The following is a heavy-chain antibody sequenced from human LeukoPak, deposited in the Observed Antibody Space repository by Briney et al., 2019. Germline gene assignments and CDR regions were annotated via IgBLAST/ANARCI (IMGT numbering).Heavy chain of an antibody. CDR1: GGSISSSSYY. CDR2: IYYSGST. Sequence: SETLSLTCTVSGGSISSSSYYWGWIRQPPGKGLEWIGSIYYSGSTYYNPSLKSRVTISVDTSKNQFSLRLSSVTAADTAVYYCARHSSSLNWFGPWGQGTLVTVSS. J-gene: IGHJ5*02. V-gene: IGHV4-39*07. D-gene: IGHD6-13*01. CDR3: ARHSSSLNWFGP.